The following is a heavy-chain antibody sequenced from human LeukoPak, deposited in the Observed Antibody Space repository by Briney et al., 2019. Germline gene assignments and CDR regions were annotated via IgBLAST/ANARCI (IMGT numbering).Heavy chain of an antibody. CDR2: IFITGNT. CDR1: SGSLNSHC. D-gene: IGHD3-10*01. Sequence: SETLSLTCSVSSGSLNSHCWSWIRQPPRKRLEWIGYIFITGNTHYNPSLASRVTMSVDTSRAQFFLRLSPVTAADTAIYYCASRPADATWYGVFDYWSQGTLVTVSS. J-gene: IGHJ4*02. CDR3: ASRPADATWYGVFDY. V-gene: IGHV4-59*11.